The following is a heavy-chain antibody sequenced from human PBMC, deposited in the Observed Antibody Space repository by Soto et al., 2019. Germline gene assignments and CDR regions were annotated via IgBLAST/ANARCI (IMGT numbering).Heavy chain of an antibody. CDR2: ISWNSVSI. Sequence: EVQLVESGGDLVQPGRSLRLSCAASGFNFNDYGMHWVRQAPGKGLEWVSSISWNSVSIGYADSVKGRFTISRGNAKNSLYLQMNSLRAEDTALYYCAKDMENGYNPYYYYGMDVWGQGTTVTVSS. CDR3: AKDMENGYNPYYYYGMDV. J-gene: IGHJ6*02. D-gene: IGHD3-10*01. V-gene: IGHV3-9*01. CDR1: GFNFNDYG.